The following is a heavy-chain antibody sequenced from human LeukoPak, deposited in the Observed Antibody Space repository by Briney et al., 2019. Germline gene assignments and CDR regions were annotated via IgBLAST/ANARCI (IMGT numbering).Heavy chain of an antibody. D-gene: IGHD5-12*01. Sequence: SETLSLTCTVSGGSMSSGSSYWGWIRQPPGKGLEGIGTIYYSGSTYYNPSLKSRVTISADTSKNQFSLKLSSVTAADTAVYYCARTRGYSGYVDAFDIWGQGTMVTVFS. CDR1: GGSMSSGSSY. CDR2: IYYSGST. J-gene: IGHJ3*02. V-gene: IGHV4-39*01. CDR3: ARTRGYSGYVDAFDI.